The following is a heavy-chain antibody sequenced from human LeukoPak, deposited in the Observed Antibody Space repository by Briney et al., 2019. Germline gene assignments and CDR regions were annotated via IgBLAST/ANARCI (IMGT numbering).Heavy chain of an antibody. J-gene: IGHJ6*03. CDR1: GFSFHSYG. Sequence: GGSLRLSCAASGFSFHSYGMNWVRQAPGKGLEWVSYISSSGSIIYYADSVKGRFTISRDNAKNPLSLQMNSLRAEDTAVYYCARDSGYSSDLDYYYMDVWGKGTTVTVSS. D-gene: IGHD6-19*01. V-gene: IGHV3-48*01. CDR2: ISSSGSII. CDR3: ARDSGYSSDLDYYYMDV.